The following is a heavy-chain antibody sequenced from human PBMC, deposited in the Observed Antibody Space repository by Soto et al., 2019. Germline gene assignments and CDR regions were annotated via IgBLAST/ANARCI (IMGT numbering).Heavy chain of an antibody. Sequence: WPWIRQHTGKGLEWIGYIYSSGRTYYNPSLNSRVTISVDTSKNQFSLKLSSVTAADTAVYYCARSVFPWGQGNLVTVSS. J-gene: IGHJ5*02. CDR3: ARSVFP. CDR2: IYSSGRT. V-gene: IGHV4-31*02.